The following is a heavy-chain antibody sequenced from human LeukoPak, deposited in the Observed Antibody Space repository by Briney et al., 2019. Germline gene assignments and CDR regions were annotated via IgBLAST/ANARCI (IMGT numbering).Heavy chain of an antibody. Sequence: PSDTLSLTCTVSATSINTYYWSWLRQPAGKGLEWIGHIYTSGSTNYNPSLKSRVTISVDTSKNQFSLKLSSVSAADTAVYYCARSYYGSGSYAYWGQGTLVTVSS. V-gene: IGHV4-4*07. CDR3: ARSYYGSGSYAY. CDR1: ATSINTYY. CDR2: IYTSGST. J-gene: IGHJ4*02. D-gene: IGHD3-10*01.